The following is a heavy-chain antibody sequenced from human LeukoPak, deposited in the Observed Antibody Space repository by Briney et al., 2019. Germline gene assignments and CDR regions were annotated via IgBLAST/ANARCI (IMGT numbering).Heavy chain of an antibody. CDR2: ISYDGSNK. J-gene: IGHJ4*02. CDR1: GFTFSSYA. V-gene: IGHV3-30-3*01. CDR3: AGNYYDSSGYGY. D-gene: IGHD3-22*01. Sequence: GGSLRLSCAASGFTFSSYAMHWVRQAPGKGLEWVAVISYDGSNKYSADSVKGRFTISRDNSKNTLYLQMNSLRAEDTAVYYCAGNYYDSSGYGYWGQGTLVTVSS.